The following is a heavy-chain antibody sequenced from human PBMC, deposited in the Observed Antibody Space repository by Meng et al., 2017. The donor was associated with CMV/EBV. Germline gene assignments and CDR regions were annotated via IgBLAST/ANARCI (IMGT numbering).Heavy chain of an antibody. CDR1: GGSISSYY. D-gene: IGHD2-2*01. Sequence: QGHLVESGPGLGKPSETLSLTCTVSGGSISSYYWSWIRQPAGKGLEWIGRIYTSGSTNYNPSLKSRVTMSVDTSKNQFSLKLSSVTAADTAVYYCARDLMNCSSTSCANWFDPWGQGTLVTVSS. V-gene: IGHV4-4*07. CDR3: ARDLMNCSSTSCANWFDP. CDR2: IYTSGST. J-gene: IGHJ5*02.